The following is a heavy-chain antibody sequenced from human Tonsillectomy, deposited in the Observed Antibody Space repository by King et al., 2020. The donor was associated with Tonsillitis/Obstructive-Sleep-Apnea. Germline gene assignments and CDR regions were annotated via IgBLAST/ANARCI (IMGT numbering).Heavy chain of an antibody. Sequence: VQLVESGGGLVKPGGSLRLSCATSGFIFTNAWMSWVRQAPGKGLEWVGRLKSKSDGGTTDYAAPVKGRFTISRDDLKKTLYLQMKSLKTEDTAVYYCTTDQATAGFSVDAFDIWGQGTMVTVSS. V-gene: IGHV3-15*01. CDR3: TTDQATAGFSVDAFDI. CDR2: LKSKSDGGTT. CDR1: GFIFTNAW. J-gene: IGHJ3*02. D-gene: IGHD6-13*01.